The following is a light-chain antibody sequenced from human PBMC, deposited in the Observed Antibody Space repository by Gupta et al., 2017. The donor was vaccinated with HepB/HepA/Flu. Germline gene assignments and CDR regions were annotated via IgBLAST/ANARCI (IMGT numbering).Light chain of an antibody. Sequence: SSELTQPLSVSVSPGKPARVTCSGDAVSKKNAYWDQRKAGHSPVLVIYEDTKRPAGIPEKFSGSTSGTRATLTISGAQVQDEADYYCYSSDMSCYHRVFGGGNKLTVL. CDR2: EDT. CDR1: AVSKKN. V-gene: IGLV3-10*01. J-gene: IGLJ3*02. CDR3: YSSDMSCYHRV.